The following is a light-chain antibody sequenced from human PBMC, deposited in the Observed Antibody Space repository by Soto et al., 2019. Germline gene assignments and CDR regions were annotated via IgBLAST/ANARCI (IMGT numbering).Light chain of an antibody. J-gene: IGKJ1*01. CDR1: QTISSW. CDR3: QQYNSFSRT. CDR2: AVS. V-gene: IGKV1-5*01. Sequence: EIQMTVSLSTLPVSVGDRVTITCRASQTISSWLAWYQQKPGKAPKLLVFAVSSLESGAPSRFSGSRSGTEFTLTISILQAADFATYCSQQYNSFSRTFGQGTKVDIK.